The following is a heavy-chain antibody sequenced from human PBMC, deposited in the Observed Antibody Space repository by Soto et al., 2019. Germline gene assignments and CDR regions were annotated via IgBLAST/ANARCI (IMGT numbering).Heavy chain of an antibody. D-gene: IGHD1-26*01. CDR3: VRLDGSYYPDY. Sequence: EVQLVESGGGLVQPGGSLRLSCAASGFTFSAHYMDWVRQAPGKGLEWVGRAGNKAHSFTTEYAASVKGRFTISRDDSKNSLYLQMNSLKTEDTAVYYCVRLDGSYYPDYWGQGTLVTVSS. CDR2: AGNKAHSFTT. J-gene: IGHJ4*02. V-gene: IGHV3-72*01. CDR1: GFTFSAHY.